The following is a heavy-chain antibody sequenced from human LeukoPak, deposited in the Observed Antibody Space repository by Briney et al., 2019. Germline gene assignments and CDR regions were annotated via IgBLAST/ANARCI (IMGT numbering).Heavy chain of an antibody. J-gene: IGHJ5*02. D-gene: IGHD4-17*01. Sequence: ASVKVSCKASGYTFTSYYMYWVRQAPGQGLEWMGIINPRGGSTTYAQKFQGRVTMTRDTSTSTVYMELSSLRSEDTAVYYCARDRAPSTVTTGFDPWGQGTLVTVSS. CDR1: GYTFTSYY. CDR3: ARDRAPSTVTTGFDP. CDR2: INPRGGST. V-gene: IGHV1-46*01.